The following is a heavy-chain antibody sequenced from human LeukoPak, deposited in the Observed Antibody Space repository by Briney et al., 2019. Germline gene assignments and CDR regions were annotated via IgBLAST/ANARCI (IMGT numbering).Heavy chain of an antibody. CDR3: ARDWRAMNAFDV. V-gene: IGHV3-48*04. CDR2: ISSSSSTI. CDR1: GFTFSSYS. J-gene: IGHJ3*01. D-gene: IGHD5-18*01. Sequence: GGSLRLSCAVSGFTFSSYSMNWVRQAPGKGLEWVSYISSSSSTIYYADSVKGRFTISRNNAKNSLYLQMNSLRAEDTAVYYCARDWRAMNAFDVWGQGTMVTVSS.